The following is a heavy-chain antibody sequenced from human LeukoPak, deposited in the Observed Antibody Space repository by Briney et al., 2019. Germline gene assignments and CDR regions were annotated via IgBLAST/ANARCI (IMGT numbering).Heavy chain of an antibody. CDR1: GFTFSNYA. CDR3: ARDSSSWYWLDP. J-gene: IGHJ5*02. CDR2: ISYDGSNK. Sequence: PGGSLRLSCAASGFTFSNYAIHWVRQAPGKGLEWVARISYDGSNKYYADSVKGRFTISRDNSKNTLYLQMNSLRAEDTAVYYCARDSSSWYWLDPWGPGTLVTVSS. V-gene: IGHV3-30-3*01. D-gene: IGHD6-13*01.